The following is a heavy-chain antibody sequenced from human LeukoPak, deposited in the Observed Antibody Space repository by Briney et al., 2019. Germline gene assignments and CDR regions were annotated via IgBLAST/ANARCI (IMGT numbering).Heavy chain of an antibody. J-gene: IGHJ4*02. CDR2: IRYDGTNK. Sequence: PGGSLRLSCAASGFTFSSYGMHWVRQAPGKGLEWVAFIRYDGTNKYCADSVKGRFTISRDNSRDTLYLQMISLRAEDTVVYYCAKSAVGATLGDYWGQGTPVTVSS. CDR3: AKSAVGATLGDY. CDR1: GFTFSSYG. D-gene: IGHD1-26*01. V-gene: IGHV3-30*02.